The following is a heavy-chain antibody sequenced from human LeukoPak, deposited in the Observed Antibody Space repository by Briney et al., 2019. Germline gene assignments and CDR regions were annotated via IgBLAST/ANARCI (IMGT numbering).Heavy chain of an antibody. CDR1: GFTFSSYG. V-gene: IGHV3-23*01. CDR2: ISGSGGST. Sequence: GGSLRLSCAASGFTFSSYGMSWVRQAPGKGLEWVSAISGSGGSTYYADSVKGRFTISRDNAKNSLYLQMNSLRAEDTAVYYCAKEGDYYGSGSYRDGFDIWGQGTRATVSS. D-gene: IGHD3-10*01. J-gene: IGHJ3*02. CDR3: AKEGDYYGSGSYRDGFDI.